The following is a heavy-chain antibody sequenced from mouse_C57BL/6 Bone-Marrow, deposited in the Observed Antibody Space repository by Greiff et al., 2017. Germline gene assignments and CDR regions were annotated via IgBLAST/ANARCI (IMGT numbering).Heavy chain of an antibody. D-gene: IGHD1-1*02. CDR3: AREGQVKVEAMDN. J-gene: IGHJ4*01. CDR2: IYRSDSET. CDR1: GYTFTSYW. V-gene: IGHV1-61*01. Sequence: VQLQQPGAELVRPGSSVKLSCAASGYTFTSYWMDWVKQRPGQGLEWIGNIYRSDSETHYNQNFKDKATLTVDKSSNTPYMQLSSLTSEDSAVYYCAREGQVKVEAMDNGGRGTGVTVSA.